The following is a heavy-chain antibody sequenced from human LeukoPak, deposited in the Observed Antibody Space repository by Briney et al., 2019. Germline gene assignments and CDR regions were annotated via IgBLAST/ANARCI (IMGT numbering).Heavy chain of an antibody. V-gene: IGHV1-8*01. CDR2: MNPNSGNT. CDR3: ASQDKLGGFDY. Sequence: ASVKVSCKASGYTFTSYDINWVRQATGQGLEWMGWMNPNSGNTGYAQKIQGRVTMTRNTSISTAYMELSSLRSEDTAVYYCASQDKLGGFDYWGQGTLVTVSS. CDR1: GYTFTSYD. D-gene: IGHD2-15*01. J-gene: IGHJ4*02.